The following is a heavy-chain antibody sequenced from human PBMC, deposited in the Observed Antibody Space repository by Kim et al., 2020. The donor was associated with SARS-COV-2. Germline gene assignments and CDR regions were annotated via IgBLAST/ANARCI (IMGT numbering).Heavy chain of an antibody. CDR2: ISYDGSNK. CDR3: AKDEDIVVVVAATRIPFIDY. D-gene: IGHD2-15*01. Sequence: GGSLRLSCAASGFTFSSYGMHWVRQAPGKGLEWVAVISYDGSNKYYADSVKGRFTISRDNSKNTLYLQMNSLRAEDTAVYYCAKDEDIVVVVAATRIPFIDYWGQGTLVTVSS. CDR1: GFTFSSYG. J-gene: IGHJ4*02. V-gene: IGHV3-30*18.